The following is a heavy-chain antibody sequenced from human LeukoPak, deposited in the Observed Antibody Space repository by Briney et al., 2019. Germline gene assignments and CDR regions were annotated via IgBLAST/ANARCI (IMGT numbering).Heavy chain of an antibody. CDR3: ARATQPGFDP. J-gene: IGHJ5*02. Sequence: GGSLRLSCGASGHTFSTYSMNRVRQAPGQGLEWVSYISSDSGARYYADSVKGRFTISRDNAKNSLYLQMNSLRAEDTAVYHCARATQPGFDPWGQGTLVTVSS. CDR2: ISSDSGAR. V-gene: IGHV3-48*01. CDR1: GHTFSTYS. D-gene: IGHD2-15*01.